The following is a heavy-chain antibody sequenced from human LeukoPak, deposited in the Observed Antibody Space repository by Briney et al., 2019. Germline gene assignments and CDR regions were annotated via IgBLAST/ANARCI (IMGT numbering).Heavy chain of an antibody. Sequence: GGSLRLSCAASGFTFSDYGMTWVRQAPGKGLEWVAIIWYDGSNEYYADSVKGRFTISRDNSKNTLYLQMNSLRAEDTAVYYCARRVGYNYDLDYWGQGTLVTVSS. CDR1: GFTFSDYG. CDR2: IWYDGSNE. J-gene: IGHJ4*02. D-gene: IGHD3-22*01. CDR3: ARRVGYNYDLDY. V-gene: IGHV3-33*08.